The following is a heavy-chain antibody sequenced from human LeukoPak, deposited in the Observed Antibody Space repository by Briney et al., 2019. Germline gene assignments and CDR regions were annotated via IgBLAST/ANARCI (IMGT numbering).Heavy chain of an antibody. CDR3: ARADLLYFGEFDY. V-gene: IGHV3-21*01. J-gene: IGHJ4*02. Sequence: PGGSLRLSCAASGFTFSSYSMNWVRQAPGKGLEWVSSITSSGRYIYYADSVKGRFTISRDNAKNTLYLQMNSLRAEDTAVYYCARADLLYFGEFDYWGQGTLVTVSS. CDR2: ITSSGRYI. D-gene: IGHD3-10*01. CDR1: GFTFSSYS.